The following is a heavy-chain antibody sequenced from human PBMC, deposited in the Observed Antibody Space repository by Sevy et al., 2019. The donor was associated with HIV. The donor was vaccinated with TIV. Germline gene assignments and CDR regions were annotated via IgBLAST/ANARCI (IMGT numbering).Heavy chain of an antibody. D-gene: IGHD3-3*01. CDR2: ISGSGGYT. CDR3: AKETASGYLP. CDR1: GSTFSSYV. Sequence: GGSLRLSCVASGSTFSSYVMSWVRQAPGKGLERVSTISGSGGYTYYADSVKGRFTISRDNSKNTVDLLIISLRAEDTAVYYCAKETASGYLPWGQGTLVTVSS. V-gene: IGHV3-23*01. J-gene: IGHJ5*02.